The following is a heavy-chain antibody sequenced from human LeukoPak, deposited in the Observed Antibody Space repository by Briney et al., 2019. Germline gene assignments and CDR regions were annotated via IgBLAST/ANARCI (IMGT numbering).Heavy chain of an antibody. CDR3: AKDMDTAYDY. J-gene: IGHJ4*02. Sequence: GGSLRLSCVASGSTFSSYAMSWVRQAPGKGLEWGSAIIGSGGSTYYADSVTGRFTISRDNSKNTLYLQMNSLRAEDTAVYYCAKDMDTAYDYWGQGTLVTVSS. D-gene: IGHD5-18*01. V-gene: IGHV3-23*01. CDR1: GSTFSSYA. CDR2: IIGSGGST.